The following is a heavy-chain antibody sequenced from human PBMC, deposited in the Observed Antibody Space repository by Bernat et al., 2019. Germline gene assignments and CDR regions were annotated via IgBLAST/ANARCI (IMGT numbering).Heavy chain of an antibody. J-gene: IGHJ4*02. CDR3: AREDGGYCSGGSCFPLGY. CDR2: ISYDGSNK. D-gene: IGHD2-15*01. V-gene: IGHV3-30*03. Sequence: QVQLVESGGGVVQPGRSLRLSCAASGFTFSSYGMHWVRQAPGKGLEWVAVISYDGSNKYYADSVKGRFTISRDNSKNTLYLRMNSLRAEDTAVYYCAREDGGYCSGGSCFPLGYWGQGTLVTVSS. CDR1: GFTFSSYG.